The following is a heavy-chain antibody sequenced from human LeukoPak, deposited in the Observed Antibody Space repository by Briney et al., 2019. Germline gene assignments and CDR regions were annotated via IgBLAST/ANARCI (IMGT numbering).Heavy chain of an antibody. D-gene: IGHD3-10*01. J-gene: IGHJ4*02. V-gene: IGHV3-23*01. CDR3: AKDENHYYGSGSYEGWFDY. CDR1: GFTFHDYA. Sequence: GRSLRLSCAASGFTFHDYAMQWVRQAPGKGLEWVSAISGSGGSTYYADSVKGRFTISRDNSKNTLYLQMNSLRAEDTAVYYCAKDENHYYGSGSYEGWFDYRGQGTLVTVSS. CDR2: ISGSGGST.